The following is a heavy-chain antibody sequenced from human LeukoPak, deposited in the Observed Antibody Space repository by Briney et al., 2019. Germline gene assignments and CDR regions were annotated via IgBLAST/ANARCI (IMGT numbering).Heavy chain of an antibody. CDR3: ARELGATVVNYGMDV. CDR1: GGSISSYY. Sequence: SGTLSLTCTVSGGSISSYYWSWIRQPPGKGLEWIGYIYYSGSTNYNPSLKGRVTISVDTSKNQLSLKLTSVTAADTAVYYCARELGATVVNYGMDVWGQGTTVTVSS. J-gene: IGHJ6*02. CDR2: IYYSGST. D-gene: IGHD4-23*01. V-gene: IGHV4-59*01.